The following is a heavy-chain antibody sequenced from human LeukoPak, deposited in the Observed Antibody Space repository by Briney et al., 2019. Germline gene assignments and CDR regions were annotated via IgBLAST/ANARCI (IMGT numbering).Heavy chain of an antibody. D-gene: IGHD3-22*01. CDR1: GFTFSRYA. J-gene: IGHJ4*02. CDR3: VKDSTHFRLWDSYDTTGLNY. Sequence: GGSLRLSCGASGFTFSRYAMSWVRQAPGKGLQWVSSISSSSSYIFYADSVKGRFTISRDNSKNTLYLQMNSLRAEDTAVYYCVKDSTHFRLWDSYDTTGLNYWGQGTLVTVSS. CDR2: ISSSSSYI. V-gene: IGHV3-21*01.